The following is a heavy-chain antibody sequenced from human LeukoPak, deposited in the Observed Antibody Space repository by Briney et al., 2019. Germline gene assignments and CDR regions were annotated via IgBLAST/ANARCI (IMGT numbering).Heavy chain of an antibody. Sequence: GGSLRLSCAASGFTFTTDWMNWVRQAPGKGLEWVATINPDGRATHHVHSVKGRFTISRDNAKNSLFLQMNSLRVEDTALYYCARDFNYWGQGTLVTVSS. CDR2: INPDGRAT. J-gene: IGHJ4*02. CDR1: GFTFTTDW. CDR3: ARDFNY. V-gene: IGHV3-7*01.